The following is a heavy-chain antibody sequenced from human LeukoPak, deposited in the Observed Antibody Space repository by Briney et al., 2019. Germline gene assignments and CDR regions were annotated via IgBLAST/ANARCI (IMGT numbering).Heavy chain of an antibody. CDR3: AREGSYKTDPANWFDP. D-gene: IGHD1-26*01. CDR1: GGSISSHY. Sequence: SETLSLTCTVSGGSISSHYWSWIRQPPGKGLEWIGYIYYSGSTNYNPSLKSRVTISVDTSKNQFSLKLSSVTAADTAVYYCAREGSYKTDPANWFDPWGQGTLVTVSS. V-gene: IGHV4-59*11. J-gene: IGHJ5*02. CDR2: IYYSGST.